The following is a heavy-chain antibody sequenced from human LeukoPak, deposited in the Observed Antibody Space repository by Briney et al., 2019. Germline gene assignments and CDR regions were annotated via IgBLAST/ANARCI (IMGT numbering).Heavy chain of an antibody. V-gene: IGHV3-48*01. CDR3: AKADPFRAVAFDI. Sequence: GGSLRLSCAASGFTFSSYSMNWVRQAPGKGLEWVSYISSSSSTIYYADSVKGRFTISRDNAKNSLYLQMNSLRAEDTAVYYCAKADPFRAVAFDIWGQGTMVTVSS. J-gene: IGHJ3*02. CDR2: ISSSSSTI. CDR1: GFTFSSYS. D-gene: IGHD4-17*01.